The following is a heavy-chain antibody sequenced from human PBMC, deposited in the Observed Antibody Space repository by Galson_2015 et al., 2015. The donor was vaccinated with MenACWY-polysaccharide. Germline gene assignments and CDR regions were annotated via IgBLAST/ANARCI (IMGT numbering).Heavy chain of an antibody. V-gene: IGHV3-30*02. CDR1: GFTFSSYG. J-gene: IGHJ4*02. CDR2: IRYDGSNK. CDR3: AKDYNGPPHYGDYVILYFDY. Sequence: SLRLSCAASGFTFSSYGMHWVRQAPGKGLEWVAFIRYDGSNKYYADSVKGRFTISRDNSKNTLYLQMNSLRAEDTAVYYCAKDYNGPPHYGDYVILYFDYWGQGTLVTVSS. D-gene: IGHD4-17*01.